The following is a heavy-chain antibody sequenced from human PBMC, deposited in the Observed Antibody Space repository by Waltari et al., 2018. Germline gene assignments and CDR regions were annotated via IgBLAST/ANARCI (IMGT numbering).Heavy chain of an antibody. CDR2: INHSGST. CDR3: ARGRGYSVVVRGVDTGFCWFDP. CDR1: GGSFRGYY. D-gene: IGHD3-10*01. V-gene: IGHV4-34*01. Sequence: QVQLQQWGAGLLSPSETLSLTCAVYGGSFRGYYWTWIRQHPGKGLEWIGEINHSGSTNYNPSLKSRVTISIDTPRNQFSLKLSSVTAADTAVYYCARGRGYSVVVRGVDTGFCWFDPWGQGTLVTVSS. J-gene: IGHJ5*02.